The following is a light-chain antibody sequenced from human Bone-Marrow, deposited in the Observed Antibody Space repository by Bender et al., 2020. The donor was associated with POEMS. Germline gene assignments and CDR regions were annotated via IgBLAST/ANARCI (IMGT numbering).Light chain of an antibody. CDR3: AAWDDSLDGWM. CDR2: DVS. J-gene: IGLJ3*02. CDR1: SSDVGRYNF. Sequence: QSALTQPASVSGSPGQSITISCTGTSSDVGRYNFVSWYQQHPGKAPKLMIFDVSNRPSGVSNRFSGSKSGNTASLTISGLQAEDEADYYCAAWDDSLDGWMFGGGTKLTVL. V-gene: IGLV2-14*03.